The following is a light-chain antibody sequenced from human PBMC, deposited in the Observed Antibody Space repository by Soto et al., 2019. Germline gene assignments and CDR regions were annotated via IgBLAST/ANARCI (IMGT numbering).Light chain of an antibody. CDR3: SSYAGNNNLI. CDR2: EVN. V-gene: IGLV2-8*01. J-gene: IGLJ2*01. Sequence: QSALTQPPSASGSPGQSVTISCTGTSSDLGDYDYVSWYQQHPGKAPKLMIYEVNKRPSGVPDRFSGSKSGNMASLTVTGLQAEDEAEYYCSSYAGNNNLIFGGGTKLTVL. CDR1: SSDLGDYDY.